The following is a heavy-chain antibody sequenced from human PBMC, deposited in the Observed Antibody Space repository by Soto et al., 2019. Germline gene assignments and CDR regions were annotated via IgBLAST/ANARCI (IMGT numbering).Heavy chain of an antibody. J-gene: IGHJ6*02. D-gene: IGHD3-3*01. CDR1: GYSFTSYW. CDR3: ASHDFWRAYGMDV. V-gene: IGHV5-51*01. CDR2: IYPGDSDT. Sequence: PGESLKISCKGSGYSFTSYWIGWVRQMPGKGLEWMGIIYPGDSDTRYSPSFQGQVTISADKSISTAYLQWSSLKASDTAMYYCASHDFWRAYGMDVWGHGTTVTVSS.